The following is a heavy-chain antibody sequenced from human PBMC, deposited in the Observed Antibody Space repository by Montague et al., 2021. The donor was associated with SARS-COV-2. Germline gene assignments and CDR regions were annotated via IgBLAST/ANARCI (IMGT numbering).Heavy chain of an antibody. CDR3: ARAPPYDFWSGYYVGEGYHYYYLDA. J-gene: IGHJ6*03. V-gene: IGHV4-61*02. Sequence: TLSLTCTVSGGSISSGSYYWSWIRQPAGKGLEWIGRTYTSGSTNYNPSLKSRVTISVDTSKNQFSLELSSVTAADTAVYYCARAPPYDFWSGYYVGEGYHYYYLDAWGKGTPVTVSS. D-gene: IGHD3-3*01. CDR1: GGSISSGSYY. CDR2: TYTSGST.